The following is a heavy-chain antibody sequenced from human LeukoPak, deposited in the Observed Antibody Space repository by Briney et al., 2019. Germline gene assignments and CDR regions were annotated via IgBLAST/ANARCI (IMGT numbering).Heavy chain of an antibody. V-gene: IGHV3-15*01. CDR2: IKSKTDGGTT. CDR1: GFTFSNAW. CDR3: TTGEMATSSFDY. J-gene: IGHJ4*02. D-gene: IGHD5-24*01. Sequence: GGSLRLSCAASGFTFSNAWMSWVRQAPGKGLEWVGRIKSKTDGGTTDYAAPVKGRFAISRDDSKNTLYLQMNSLKTEDTAVYYCTTGEMATSSFDYWGQGTLVTVSS.